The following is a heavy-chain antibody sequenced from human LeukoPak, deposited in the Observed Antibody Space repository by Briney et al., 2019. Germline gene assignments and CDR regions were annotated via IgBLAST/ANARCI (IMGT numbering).Heavy chain of an antibody. CDR3: ARALRGYSGYEDY. J-gene: IGHJ4*02. CDR1: GGTFSSHA. CDR2: IIPMLGIA. Sequence: GAPVKVSCKASGGTFSSHAISWVRQAPGQGLEWMGRIIPMLGIANYAQTWQGRVTITADKSTSTAYMELSSLRSEDTAVYYCARALRGYSGYEDYWGQGTLVTVSS. V-gene: IGHV1-69*04. D-gene: IGHD5-12*01.